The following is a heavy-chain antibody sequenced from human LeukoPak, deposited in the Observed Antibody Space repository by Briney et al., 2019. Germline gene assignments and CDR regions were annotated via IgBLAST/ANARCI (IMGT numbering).Heavy chain of an antibody. CDR2: IIPILGIA. D-gene: IGHD6-13*01. Sequence: SVKVSCKASDGTFSNYAISWVQQPPEQGLEWMGMIIPILGIANSPQNFHGRATITADKSTSTAYKELSRLCYDATAAYYCARVVSPAAGYYYYGMDVWGQGTTVTVSS. V-gene: IGHV1-69*04. CDR1: DGTFSNYA. J-gene: IGHJ6*02. CDR3: ARVVSPAAGYYYYGMDV.